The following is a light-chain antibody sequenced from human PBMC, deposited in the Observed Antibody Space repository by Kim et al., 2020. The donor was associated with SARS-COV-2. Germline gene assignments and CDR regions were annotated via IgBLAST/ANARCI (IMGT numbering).Light chain of an antibody. V-gene: IGLV3-1*01. CDR1: KLGNKY. J-gene: IGLJ1*01. CDR3: QSWDSDIVGYV. Sequence: SYELTQPLSVSVSPGQTAKITCSGDKLGNKYASWYQQKPGQSPVLVIYQDAKRPSGIPERFSGSNSGNTATLTISGTQPMDEANYYCQSWDSDIVGYVFGPGTKVTVL. CDR2: QDA.